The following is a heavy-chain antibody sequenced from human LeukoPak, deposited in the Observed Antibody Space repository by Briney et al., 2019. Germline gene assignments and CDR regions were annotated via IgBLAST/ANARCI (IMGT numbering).Heavy chain of an antibody. CDR2: ISGSGGST. CDR3: ARGQYCSGGSCYSDWFDP. Sequence: PGGSLRLSCAASGFTFSSYAMSWVRQAPGKGLEWVSAISGSGGSTYYADSVKGRFTISRDNSKNTLYLQMNSLRAEDTAVYYCARGQYCSGGSCYSDWFDPWGQGTLVTVSS. J-gene: IGHJ5*02. V-gene: IGHV3-23*01. CDR1: GFTFSSYA. D-gene: IGHD2-15*01.